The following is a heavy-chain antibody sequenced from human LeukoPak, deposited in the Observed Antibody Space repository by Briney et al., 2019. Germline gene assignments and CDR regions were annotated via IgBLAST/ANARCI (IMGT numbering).Heavy chain of an antibody. V-gene: IGHV3-23*01. D-gene: IGHD1-14*01. CDR1: GFTFNNYA. CDR2: ISGRGDST. J-gene: IGHJ6*02. CDR3: AKAPPDNYHYYYGMEV. Sequence: PGGSLRLSCAASGFTFNNYAMTWVRQAPGKGLEWGSAISGRGDSTYYADSVQSRFTISRDNSKNKLYLVMNSLRAEDTAIYYCAKAPPDNYHYYYGMEVWGQGTTVTVSS.